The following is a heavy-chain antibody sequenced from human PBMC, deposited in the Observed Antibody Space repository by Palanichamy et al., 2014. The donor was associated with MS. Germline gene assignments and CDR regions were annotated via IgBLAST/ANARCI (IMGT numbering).Heavy chain of an antibody. CDR1: GGSVGSNSYY. Sequence: QLLLQESGPGLVKPSETLSLTCSVSGGSVGSNSYYWGWIRRPPGKGLEWIGSIYYSGSSYSNPSLRSRVFISINTSKNQFSLRLNSVTAADTAVYYCARHSSPALRFSNGMDVWGQGTTVTVSS. J-gene: IGHJ6*02. CDR3: ARHSSPALRFSNGMDV. V-gene: IGHV4-39*01. D-gene: IGHD3-3*01. CDR2: IYYSGSS.